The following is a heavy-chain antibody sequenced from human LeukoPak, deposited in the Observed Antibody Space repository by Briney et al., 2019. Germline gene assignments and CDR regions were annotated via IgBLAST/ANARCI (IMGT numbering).Heavy chain of an antibody. J-gene: IGHJ4*02. CDR3: ARVSGAVTTFYFDY. Sequence: PSETLSLTCAVSGGSISSSNWWSWVRQPPGKGLEWIGEIYHSGSTNYNPSLKSRVTISVDTSKNQFSLKLTSVTAADPAVYYCARVSGAVTTFYFDYWGQGTLVTVSS. D-gene: IGHD4-17*01. CDR2: IYHSGST. CDR1: GGSISSSNW. V-gene: IGHV4-4*02.